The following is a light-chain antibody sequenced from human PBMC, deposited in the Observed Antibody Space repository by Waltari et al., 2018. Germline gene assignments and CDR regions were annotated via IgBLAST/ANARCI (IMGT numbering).Light chain of an antibody. CDR3: LSYASSITFV. Sequence: QPALTQPASVSGSPGQSISISCTGTSNDIGNSNHVCWYQQHPGKVPKLIIYEVTKRPSGISDRFSGSKSGNTASLTSSGLQAEDEADYYCLSYASSITFVFGGGTKLSVL. V-gene: IGLV2-23*02. CDR1: SNDIGNSNH. CDR2: EVT. J-gene: IGLJ2*01.